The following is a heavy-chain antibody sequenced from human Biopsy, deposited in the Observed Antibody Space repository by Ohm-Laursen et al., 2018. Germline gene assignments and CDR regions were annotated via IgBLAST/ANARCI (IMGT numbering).Heavy chain of an antibody. CDR2: IFDRGTT. D-gene: IGHD3-10*01. V-gene: IGHV4-59*08. CDR3: AHGSGSYYKWDF. Sequence: GTLSLTCPLSGDSISRSYWSWIRQSPGKGLEWVGHIFDRGTTNYNPSLKSRVTMSVDTSKKQFSLRMTSVTAADTAVYYCAHGSGSYYKWDFWGRGTLVTVSS. J-gene: IGHJ4*02. CDR1: GDSISRSY.